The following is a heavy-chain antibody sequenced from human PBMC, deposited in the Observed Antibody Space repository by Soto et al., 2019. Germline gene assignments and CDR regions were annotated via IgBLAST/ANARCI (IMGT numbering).Heavy chain of an antibody. V-gene: IGHV3-23*01. CDR2: IRGSGGTT. CDR3: ARTPYDFWSTGQYYFDR. Sequence: EVQLLDSGGGSVQPGGSLRLSCAASGFTFTSHAMCWVRQAPGKGLECVSGIRGSGGTTFYADSVKGRFTISRDNSKKTLYLQMNSLRAEDTAVYYCARTPYDFWSTGQYYFDRWGQGTLVTVSS. D-gene: IGHD3-3*01. CDR1: GFTFTSHA. J-gene: IGHJ4*02.